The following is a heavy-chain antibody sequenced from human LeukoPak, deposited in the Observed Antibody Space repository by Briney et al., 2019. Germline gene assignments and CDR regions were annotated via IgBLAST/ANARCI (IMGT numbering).Heavy chain of an antibody. CDR2: IYYSGST. Sequence: PSETLSLTCTVSGGSISSYYWSWIRQPPGKGLEWIGYIYYSGSTYYNPSLKSRVTISVDTSQNQFSLKLSSVTAADTAVYYCAREPIGVGAPRGDDAFDIWGQGTMVTVSS. D-gene: IGHD1-26*01. CDR1: GGSISSYY. CDR3: AREPIGVGAPRGDDAFDI. V-gene: IGHV4-59*01. J-gene: IGHJ3*02.